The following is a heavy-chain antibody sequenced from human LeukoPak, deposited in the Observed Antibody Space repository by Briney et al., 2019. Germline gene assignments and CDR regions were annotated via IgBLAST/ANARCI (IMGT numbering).Heavy chain of an antibody. CDR3: ATWAD. J-gene: IGHJ4*02. Sequence: GGSLRLSCAASGFTFSRYDMSWVRQGPGKGLEWVANIDQDGSEKYYLDSVKARFTISRDNAKNSLYLQMNSLRAEDTALYYCATWADWGQGTLVTVSS. V-gene: IGHV3-7*02. CDR1: GFTFSRYD. CDR2: IDQDGSEK. D-gene: IGHD1-26*01.